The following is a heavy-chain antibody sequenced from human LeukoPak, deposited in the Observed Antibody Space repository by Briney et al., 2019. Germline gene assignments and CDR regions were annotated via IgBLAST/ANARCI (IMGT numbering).Heavy chain of an antibody. CDR1: GGSFSGYY. CDR2: INHSGST. D-gene: IGHD5-24*01. CDR3: ARGQKRWLQLGWFDP. V-gene: IGHV4-34*01. J-gene: IGHJ5*02. Sequence: SETLSLTCTVYGGSFSGYYWSWIRQPPGKGLEWIGEINHSGSTNYNPSLKSRVTISVDTSKNQSSLKLSSVTAADTAVYYCARGQKRWLQLGWFDPWGQGTLVTVSS.